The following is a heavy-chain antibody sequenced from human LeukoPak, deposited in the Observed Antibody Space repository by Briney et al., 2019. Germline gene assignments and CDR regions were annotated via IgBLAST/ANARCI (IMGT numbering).Heavy chain of an antibody. V-gene: IGHV6-1*01. D-gene: IGHD1-26*01. CDR3: ARAEGIVGADYYYYGMDA. CDR1: GDSVSSNSAA. J-gene: IGHJ6*02. CDR2: TYYRSKWYN. Sequence: SQTLSLTCAISGDSVSSNSAAWNWIRQSPSRGLEWLGRTYYRSKWYNDYAVSVKSRITINPDTSKNQFSLQLNSVTPEDTAVYYCARAEGIVGADYYYYGMDAWGQGTTVTVSS.